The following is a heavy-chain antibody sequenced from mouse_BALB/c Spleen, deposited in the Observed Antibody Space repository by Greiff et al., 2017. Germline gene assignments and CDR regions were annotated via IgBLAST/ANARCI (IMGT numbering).Heavy chain of an antibody. V-gene: IGHV14-3*02. D-gene: IGHD1-1*01. CDR2: IDPANGNT. CDR3: ALYYYGSSYWFAY. J-gene: IGHJ3*01. Sequence: DVHLVESGAELVKPGASVKLSCTASGFNIKDTYMHWVKQRPEQGLEWIGRIDPANGNTKYDPKFQGKATITADTSSNTAYLQLSSLTSEDTAVYYCALYYYGSSYWFAYWGQGTLVTVSA. CDR1: GFNIKDTY.